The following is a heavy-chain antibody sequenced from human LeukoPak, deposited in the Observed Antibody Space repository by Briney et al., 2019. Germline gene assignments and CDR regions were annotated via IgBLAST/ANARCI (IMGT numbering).Heavy chain of an antibody. J-gene: IGHJ4*02. CDR2: IIPIFGTA. Sequence: GSSVKVSCKASGGPFSNYAITWLRQAPGQGLEWMGGIIPIFGTANSAQRFQGRVTITADTSTTTTYIQLNSLTSEDTAVYFCARGPGRSTPISSFFDSWGQGTLVTVSS. D-gene: IGHD2-2*01. V-gene: IGHV1-69*06. CDR3: ARGPGRSTPISSFFDS. CDR1: GGPFSNYA.